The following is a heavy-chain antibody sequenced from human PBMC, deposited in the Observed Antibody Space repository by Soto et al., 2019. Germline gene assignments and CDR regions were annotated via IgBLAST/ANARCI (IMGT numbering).Heavy chain of an antibody. J-gene: IGHJ4*01. V-gene: IGHV3-30*18. CDR2: ISYDGSNK. D-gene: IGHD6-6*01. CDR3: AKDQFVYSISLGGCNY. Sequence: RESLRDSREASALMFAGYSMSWCRQAPGKGLEWVAIISYDGSNKYYADSVKGRITISRDNSKSTLYLQMNSLRSEDTAVYYCAKDQFVYSISLGGCNYWC. CDR1: ALMFAGYS.